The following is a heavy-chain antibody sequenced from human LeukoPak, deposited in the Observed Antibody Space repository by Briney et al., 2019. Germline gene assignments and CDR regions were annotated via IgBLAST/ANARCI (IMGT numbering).Heavy chain of an antibody. Sequence: GGSLRLSCAVSGFTFSSSWMHWVRQAPGKGLEWVSSISSSSSYIYYADSVKGRFTISRDNAKNSLYLQMNSLRAEDTAVYYCARDPGGNHDSNFDYWGQGTLVTVSS. D-gene: IGHD1-1*01. CDR3: ARDPGGNHDSNFDY. V-gene: IGHV3-21*01. CDR2: ISSSSSYI. CDR1: GFTFSSSW. J-gene: IGHJ4*02.